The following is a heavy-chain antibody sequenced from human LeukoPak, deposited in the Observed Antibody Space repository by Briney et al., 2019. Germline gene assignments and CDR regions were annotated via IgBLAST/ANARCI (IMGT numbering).Heavy chain of an antibody. V-gene: IGHV4-39*01. CDR3: AYSGSYGHLGY. D-gene: IGHD1-26*01. CDR2: IYSSVST. Sequence: SETLSLTCTVSGGSISSNAYYWAWIRQPPGKGLEWIGSIYSSVSTYYNPTLKSRVTISVDTSKNQFSLRLSSVTAADTALYYCAYSGSYGHLGYWGQGIPVTVSS. J-gene: IGHJ4*02. CDR1: GGSISSNAYY.